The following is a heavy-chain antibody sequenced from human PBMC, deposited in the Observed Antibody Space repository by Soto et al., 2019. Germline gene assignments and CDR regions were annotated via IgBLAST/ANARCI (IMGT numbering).Heavy chain of an antibody. CDR2: TITFNGEA. D-gene: IGHD3-10*01. V-gene: IGHV1-18*01. CDR3: ASDLYCSGGYFTDY. J-gene: IGHJ4*02. Sequence: QVQLVQSGAEVKKPGASVKVSCKASGYSFTSTAISWVRQAPGQGPEWMGWTITFNGEAKYAQKLQGRVTMTTDATTTTAYMELRSLTAHDRAGYYCASDLYCSGGYFTDYWGQGTLVTVAS. CDR1: GYSFTSTA.